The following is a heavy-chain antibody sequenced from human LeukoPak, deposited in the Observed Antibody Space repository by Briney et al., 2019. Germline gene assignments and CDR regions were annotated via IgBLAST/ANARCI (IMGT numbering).Heavy chain of an antibody. CDR1: GFTFSNYA. CDR2: ISGSGGST. V-gene: IGHV3-23*01. Sequence: GGSLRLSCAASGFTFSNYAMSWVRQAPGKGLEWVSLISGSGGSTDYADSVKGRFTNSRDNSKNTLYLQMNSLRAEDTAVYYCASGGSYYGHDAFDIWGQGTMVTVSS. J-gene: IGHJ3*02. D-gene: IGHD1-26*01. CDR3: ASGGSYYGHDAFDI.